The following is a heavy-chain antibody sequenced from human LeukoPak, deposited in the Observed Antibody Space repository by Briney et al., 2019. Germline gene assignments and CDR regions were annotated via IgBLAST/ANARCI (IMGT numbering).Heavy chain of an antibody. CDR2: IYYSGST. D-gene: IGHD3-22*01. CDR1: GGSMSSSSYY. CDR3: ARTGGASHYYDSSGPADAFDI. Sequence: KPSETLSLTCTVSGGSMSSSSYYWGWIRQRPGKGLEWIGSIYYSGSTYYNPSLKSRVTISVDTSKNQFSLKLSSVTAADTAVYYCARTGGASHYYDSSGPADAFDIWGQGTMVTVSS. J-gene: IGHJ3*02. V-gene: IGHV4-39*07.